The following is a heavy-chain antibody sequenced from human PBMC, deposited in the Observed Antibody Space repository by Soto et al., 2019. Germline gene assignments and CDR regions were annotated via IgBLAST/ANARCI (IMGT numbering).Heavy chain of an antibody. J-gene: IGHJ4*02. CDR3: ARGTLGVVTLRYYYFDY. CDR1: GGSISSGDYY. D-gene: IGHD2-15*01. Sequence: TSETLSLTCTVSGGSISSGDYYWSWIRQPPGKGLEWIGYIYYSGSTYYNPSLKSRVTISVDTSKNQFSLKLSSVTAADTAVYYCARGTLGVVTLRYYYFDYWGQGTLVTVSS. CDR2: IYYSGST. V-gene: IGHV4-30-4*01.